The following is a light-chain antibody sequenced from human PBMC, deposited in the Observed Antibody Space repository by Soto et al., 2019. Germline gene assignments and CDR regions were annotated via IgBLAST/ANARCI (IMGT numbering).Light chain of an antibody. V-gene: IGKV3-15*01. CDR1: QSVGSN. CDR3: QQFKNWPPWT. Sequence: EIVMPQTLAPGSVSPGERVTLSCRARQSVGSNLAWYQQKPGQAPRLLIYGASTRATGIPARFSGSGSETEFTLTISSLQAEDSALSFCQQFKNWPPWTFGDGTKVDIK. J-gene: IGKJ1*01. CDR2: GAS.